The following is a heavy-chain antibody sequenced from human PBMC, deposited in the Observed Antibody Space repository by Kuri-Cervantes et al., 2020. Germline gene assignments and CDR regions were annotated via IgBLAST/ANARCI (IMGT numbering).Heavy chain of an antibody. CDR3: AKDLGLGVFDY. CDR2: ISIISGST. CDR1: GFTFSTYS. V-gene: IGHV3-23*01. J-gene: IGHJ4*02. D-gene: IGHD3-16*01. Sequence: GESLKISCAASGFTFSTYSMNWVRQAPGQGLEWVSTISIISGSTYYADSVKGRFTISRDNSKNTLYLQMNSLRAEDTAIYYCAKDLGLGVFDYWGQGTLVTVSS.